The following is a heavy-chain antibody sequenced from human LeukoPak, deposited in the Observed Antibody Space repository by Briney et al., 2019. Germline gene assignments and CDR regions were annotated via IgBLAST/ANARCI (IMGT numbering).Heavy chain of an antibody. CDR1: GGSFSGYY. V-gene: IGHV4-34*01. CDR3: ARDFQH. Sequence: SETLSLTCAVYGGSFSGYYWSWIRQPPGKGLEWIGEITHSGRTNYNPSLKSRVTISVDTSRNRFSLKLSSVTAADTAVYYCARDFQHWGQGTLVTVSS. CDR2: ITHSGRT. J-gene: IGHJ1*01.